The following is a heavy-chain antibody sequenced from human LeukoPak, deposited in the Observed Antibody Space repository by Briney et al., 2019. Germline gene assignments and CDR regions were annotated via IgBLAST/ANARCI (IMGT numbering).Heavy chain of an antibody. V-gene: IGHV3-30*01. Sequence: GGSLRLSCAASGFTFSSYAMHWVRQAPGKGLEWVAVISYDGSNKYYADSVKGRFTISGDNSKNTLYLQMNSLRAEDTAVYYCARGASELPTDYWGQGTLVTVSS. CDR1: GFTFSSYA. J-gene: IGHJ4*02. CDR3: ARGASELPTDY. CDR2: ISYDGSNK. D-gene: IGHD1-26*01.